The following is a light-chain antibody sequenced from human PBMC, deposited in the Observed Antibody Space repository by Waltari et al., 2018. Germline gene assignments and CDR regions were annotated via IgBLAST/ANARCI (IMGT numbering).Light chain of an antibody. Sequence: DIQLTQSPSFLSASVGHRVTITCRASQGIYSYLAWYQQKPGKAPNLLIYAASTLQTGVPSRFSGSGSVTEFTLTISSLQPEDFATYYCQQLYSYPFTFGPGTKVDIK. J-gene: IGKJ3*01. CDR2: AAS. CDR1: QGIYSY. V-gene: IGKV1-9*01. CDR3: QQLYSYPFT.